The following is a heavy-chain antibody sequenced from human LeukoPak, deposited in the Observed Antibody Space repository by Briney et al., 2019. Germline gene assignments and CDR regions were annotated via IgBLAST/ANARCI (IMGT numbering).Heavy chain of an antibody. D-gene: IGHD7-27*01. CDR3: IAAAHWGDFFDY. Sequence: ASVKVSCKASGYTFTSYDINWVRQASGQGPEWMGRMNPNSGNTGYAQKFQGRVTMTRNTSISTAYMELSSLRSEDTAVYYCIAAAHWGDFFDYWGQGTLVTVSS. V-gene: IGHV1-8*01. CDR2: MNPNSGNT. J-gene: IGHJ4*02. CDR1: GYTFTSYD.